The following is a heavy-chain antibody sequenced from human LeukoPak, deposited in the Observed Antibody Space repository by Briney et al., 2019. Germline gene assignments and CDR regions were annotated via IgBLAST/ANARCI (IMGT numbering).Heavy chain of an antibody. Sequence: GGSLRLSCAASGFIVSHNYMTWVRQAPGKGLEWISVIYIDGTTYYADSVKGRFTISRDNAKNSLYLQMNSLRAEDTALYYCAKAVLWFGEFYFDYWGQGTLVTVSS. V-gene: IGHV3-53*05. CDR2: IYIDGTT. CDR1: GFIVSHNY. D-gene: IGHD3-10*01. CDR3: AKAVLWFGEFYFDY. J-gene: IGHJ4*02.